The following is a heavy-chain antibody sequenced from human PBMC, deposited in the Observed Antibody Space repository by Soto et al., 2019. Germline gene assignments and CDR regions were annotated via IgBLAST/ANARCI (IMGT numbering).Heavy chain of an antibody. Sequence: GGSLRLSCAASGFTFSSYGMHWVRQAPGKGLEWVAVISYHGSNKDYADSVKGRFTISRDNSKNTLYLQMNSLRPEDTAVYYCANDLPAWYYYGMDVWGQGTTVTVSS. D-gene: IGHD2-15*01. V-gene: IGHV3-30*18. CDR3: ANDLPAWYYYGMDV. CDR2: ISYHGSNK. J-gene: IGHJ6*02. CDR1: GFTFSSYG.